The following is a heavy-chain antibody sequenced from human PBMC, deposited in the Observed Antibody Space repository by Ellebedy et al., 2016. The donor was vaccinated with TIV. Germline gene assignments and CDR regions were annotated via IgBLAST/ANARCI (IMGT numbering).Heavy chain of an antibody. Sequence: SETLSLTCTVSGGSISRSSYYWGWIRQSPQKGLEWIGSIYYTGSTFYNPSLKSRVTISVDTSKSQFSLRLTSVNAADTAVYYCARWFGELLYVRWFDPWGQGTLVTVSS. CDR2: IYYTGST. V-gene: IGHV4-39*01. D-gene: IGHD3-10*01. J-gene: IGHJ5*02. CDR3: ARWFGELLYVRWFDP. CDR1: GGSISRSSYY.